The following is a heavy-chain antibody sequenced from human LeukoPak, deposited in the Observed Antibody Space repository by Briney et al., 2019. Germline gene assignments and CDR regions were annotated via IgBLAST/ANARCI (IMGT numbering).Heavy chain of an antibody. J-gene: IGHJ4*02. CDR1: GGSISSYY. CDR3: ARENYDILTGPGGDYFDY. D-gene: IGHD3-9*01. Sequence: SETLSLTYTVSGGSISSYYWSWIRQPPGKGLEWIGYIYYSGSTNYNPSLKSRVTISVDTSKNQFSLRLTSVTAADTAVYYCARENYDILTGPGGDYFDYWGQGSLVTVSS. CDR2: IYYSGST. V-gene: IGHV4-59*01.